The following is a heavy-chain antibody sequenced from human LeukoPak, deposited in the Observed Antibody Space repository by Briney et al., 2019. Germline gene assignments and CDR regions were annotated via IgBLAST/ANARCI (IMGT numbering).Heavy chain of an antibody. CDR1: GYSFTSYW. Sequence: GESLKISCKGSGYSFTSYWIGWVRQMPGEGLEWMGIIYPGDSDTRYSPSFQGQVTISADKSISTAYLQWSSLKASDTAMYYCARPFMWYGSGSYYPYYFDYWGQGTLVTVSS. J-gene: IGHJ4*02. D-gene: IGHD3-10*01. CDR2: IYPGDSDT. V-gene: IGHV5-51*01. CDR3: ARPFMWYGSGSYYPYYFDY.